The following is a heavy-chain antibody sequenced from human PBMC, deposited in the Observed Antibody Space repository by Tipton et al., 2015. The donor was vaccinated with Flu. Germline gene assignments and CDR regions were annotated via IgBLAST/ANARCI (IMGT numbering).Heavy chain of an antibody. CDR1: GFTFSRYW. V-gene: IGHV3-74*01. D-gene: IGHD1-26*01. CDR2: INSDGTTT. J-gene: IGHJ3*01. CDR3: ARDRGGSYYATDTFDF. Sequence: AVSGFTFSRYWMHWVRQAPGMGLIWVSRINSDGTTTNSADSVVGRFTVSRDNAKNTLYLQMNSLTDEDTAVYYCARDRGGSYYATDTFDFWGQGALVTVSS.